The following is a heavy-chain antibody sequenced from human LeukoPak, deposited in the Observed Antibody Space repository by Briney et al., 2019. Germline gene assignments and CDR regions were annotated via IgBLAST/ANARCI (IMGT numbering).Heavy chain of an antibody. Sequence: GASVKVSCKVSGYTLTELSMHWVRQAPGKGLEWRGGFDPEDGETIYAQKFQGRVTMTEDTSTDTAYMELSSLRSEDTAVYYCALRRGFGVVTSDFDYWGQGTLVTVSS. V-gene: IGHV1-24*01. CDR2: FDPEDGET. J-gene: IGHJ4*02. CDR3: ALRRGFGVVTSDFDY. CDR1: GYTLTELS. D-gene: IGHD3-3*01.